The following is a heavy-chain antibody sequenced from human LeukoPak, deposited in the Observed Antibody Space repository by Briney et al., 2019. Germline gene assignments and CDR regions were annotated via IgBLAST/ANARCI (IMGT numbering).Heavy chain of an antibody. J-gene: IGHJ4*02. Sequence: ASVKVSCKASGYTFTGYYMHWVRQAPGQGLEWMGWINPNSGGTNYAQKFQGRVTMTRDTSISTAYMELSRLRPDDTAVYYCARESAATSEGFSDYWGQGTLVTVSS. CDR2: INPNSGGT. V-gene: IGHV1-2*02. CDR1: GYTFTGYY. CDR3: ARESAATSEGFSDY. D-gene: IGHD2-15*01.